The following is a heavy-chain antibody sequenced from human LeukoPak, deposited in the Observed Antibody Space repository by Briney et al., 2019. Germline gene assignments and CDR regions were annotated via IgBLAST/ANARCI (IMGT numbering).Heavy chain of an antibody. V-gene: IGHV3-30*02. J-gene: IGHJ4*02. CDR2: IQYDGSIK. D-gene: IGHD6-19*01. CDR3: AKDVVGQQWPENY. Sequence: GGSLRLSCAASRFAFSTYGMHWVRQAPGKGLEWVSFIQYDGSIKLYGDSVKGRFTISRDNSKNTLYLQMNSLRPEDTAVYHCAKDVVGQQWPENYWGQGTLATVSS. CDR1: RFAFSTYG.